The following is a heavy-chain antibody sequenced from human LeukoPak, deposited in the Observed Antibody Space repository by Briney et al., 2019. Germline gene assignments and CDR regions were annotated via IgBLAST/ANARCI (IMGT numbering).Heavy chain of an antibody. V-gene: IGHV3-23*01. CDR3: ANQRGGY. CDR1: GFIFSSYP. Sequence: GGPLRLSCAASGFIFSSYPMTWVRQAPGKGLEWVSAISGNGENTYYADSVKGRFSISRDNSMNTVYLQMNSLRPEDTAIYYCANQRGGYWGQGTLVTVSS. D-gene: IGHD3-10*01. J-gene: IGHJ4*02. CDR2: ISGNGENT.